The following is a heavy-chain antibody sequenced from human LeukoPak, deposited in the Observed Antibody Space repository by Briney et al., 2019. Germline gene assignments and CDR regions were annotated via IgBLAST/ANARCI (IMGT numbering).Heavy chain of an antibody. CDR3: ARQCDAFDI. J-gene: IGHJ3*02. CDR2: IYHSGST. V-gene: IGHV4-38-2*02. Sequence: SETLSLTCTVSGYSISSGYYWGWIRQPPGKGLEWIGSIYHSGSTYYNPSLKSRVTISVDTSENQFSLKLSSVTAADTAVYYCARQCDAFDIWGQGTMVTVSS. CDR1: GYSISSGYY.